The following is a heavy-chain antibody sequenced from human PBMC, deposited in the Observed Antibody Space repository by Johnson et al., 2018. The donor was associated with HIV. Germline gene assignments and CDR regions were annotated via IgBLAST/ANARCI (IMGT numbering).Heavy chain of an antibody. J-gene: IGHJ3*02. CDR1: GFTFSSYA. V-gene: IGHV3-30-3*01. D-gene: IGHD4-17*01. Sequence: QVQLVESGGGVVQPGRSLRLSCAASGFTFSSYAMHWVRQAPGKGLEWVAVISYDGSNKYYADSVKGRFTISRDNSKNTLYLQMNSLRAEDTAVYYCAREFLYGDHQDAFDIWGQGTMVTVSS. CDR2: ISYDGSNK. CDR3: AREFLYGDHQDAFDI.